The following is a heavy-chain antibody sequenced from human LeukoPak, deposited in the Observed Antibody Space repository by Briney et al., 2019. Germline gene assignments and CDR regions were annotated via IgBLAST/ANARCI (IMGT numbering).Heavy chain of an antibody. Sequence: PGGSLRLSCAASEFIVSRNYMNWVRQAPGKGLEWVSVIYRSGTTYYTDSVKGRFTISRDNSKNTLYLLMNSLRADDTAVYYCARGDDYFDYRGQGTLVTVSS. V-gene: IGHV3-53*01. CDR3: ARGDDYFDY. CDR2: IYRSGTT. J-gene: IGHJ4*02. CDR1: EFIVSRNY.